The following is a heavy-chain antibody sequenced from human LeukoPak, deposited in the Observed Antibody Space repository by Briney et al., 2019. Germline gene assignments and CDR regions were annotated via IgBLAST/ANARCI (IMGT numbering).Heavy chain of an antibody. V-gene: IGHV3-23*01. Sequence: GGTLRLSCAASGFTFSSYGMSWVRQAPGKGLEWVSAISGSGGSTYYADSVKGRFTISRDNSKNTLYLQMNGLRAEDTAVYYCASTLGYYYGSGAYYFDYWGQGTLVTVSS. J-gene: IGHJ4*02. CDR1: GFTFSSYG. CDR3: ASTLGYYYGSGAYYFDY. D-gene: IGHD3-10*01. CDR2: ISGSGGST.